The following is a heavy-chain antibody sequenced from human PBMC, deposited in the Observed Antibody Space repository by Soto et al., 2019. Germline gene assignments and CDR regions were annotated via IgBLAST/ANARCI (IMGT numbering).Heavy chain of an antibody. D-gene: IGHD1-26*01. CDR2: IKQDGSEK. Sequence: GGSLRLSCAASGFTFSSYWMSWVRQAPGKGLEWVANIKQDGSEKYYVDSVKGRFTISRDNAKNSLYLQMNSLRAEDTAVYYCARVHIVGAPHSFDYWGQGTLVTVSS. J-gene: IGHJ4*02. V-gene: IGHV3-7*01. CDR3: ARVHIVGAPHSFDY. CDR1: GFTFSSYW.